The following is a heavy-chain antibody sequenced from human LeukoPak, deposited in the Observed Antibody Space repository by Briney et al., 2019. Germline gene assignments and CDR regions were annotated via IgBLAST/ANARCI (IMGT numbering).Heavy chain of an antibody. Sequence: GGSLRLSCAASGLTFSNYWMDWVRQAPGKGLEWVALIWYDGSNKYYADSVKGRLTISRDNSKNTLYLQMNSLRAEDTAVYYCAREGPRGNSQFDYWGQGTLVTVSS. J-gene: IGHJ4*02. D-gene: IGHD2/OR15-2a*01. CDR1: GLTFSNYW. CDR2: IWYDGSNK. CDR3: AREGPRGNSQFDY. V-gene: IGHV3-33*08.